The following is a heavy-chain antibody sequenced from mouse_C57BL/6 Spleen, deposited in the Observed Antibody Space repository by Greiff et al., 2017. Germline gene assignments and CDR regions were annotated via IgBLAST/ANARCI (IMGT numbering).Heavy chain of an antibody. CDR3: ATYYGSSFYAMDY. J-gene: IGHJ4*01. CDR1: GFSLTSYG. V-gene: IGHV2-2*01. CDR2: IWSGGST. D-gene: IGHD1-1*01. Sequence: VQGVESGPGLVQPSQSLSITCTVSGFSLTSYGVHWVRQSPGKGLEWLGVIWSGGSTDYNAAFISRLSISKDNSKSQVFFKMNSLQADDTAIYYCATYYGSSFYAMDYWGQGTSVTVSS.